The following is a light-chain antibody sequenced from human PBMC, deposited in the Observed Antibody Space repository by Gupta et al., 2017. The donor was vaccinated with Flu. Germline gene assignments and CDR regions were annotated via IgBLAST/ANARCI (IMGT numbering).Light chain of an antibody. CDR2: KAY. J-gene: IGKJ4*02. Sequence: GDRVTITCRASQSISVWLAWYQQKPGKSPRILIYKAYTLESGVPSRFSGSGSGTEFTLTISSLQPDDFATYYCQQYSSYPLTFGGGTKLEIK. CDR1: QSISVW. CDR3: QQYSSYPLT. V-gene: IGKV1-5*03.